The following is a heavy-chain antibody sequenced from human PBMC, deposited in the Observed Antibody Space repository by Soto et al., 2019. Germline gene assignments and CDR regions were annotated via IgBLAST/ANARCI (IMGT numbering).Heavy chain of an antibody. CDR1: GDFISSGGYY. Sequence: QVQLQESGPGLVKPSQTLSLTCTVSGDFISSGGYYWSWIRQLPGKGLEWIGYIYSSGTTYYNPSLKSRITISVDTSKNQFSLNLSSVTAADTAVYYCARTDSSVYYFVYWGQGTLVTVFS. CDR3: ARTDSSVYYFVY. D-gene: IGHD3-22*01. CDR2: IYSSGTT. J-gene: IGHJ4*02. V-gene: IGHV4-31*03.